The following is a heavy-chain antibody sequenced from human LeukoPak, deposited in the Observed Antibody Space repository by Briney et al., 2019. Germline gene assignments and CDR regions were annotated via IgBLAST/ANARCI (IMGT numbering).Heavy chain of an antibody. V-gene: IGHV4-34*01. J-gene: IGHJ4*02. CDR3: ARVAWATRLDS. CDR2: INHGGSS. Sequence: SETLSLTCAVYGWSFSYYYWTWIRQPPGKGLQWIREINHGGSSTYNPSLKSRVTMSEDTAKNQFSLKLSSLTAAHTAVYYCARVAWATRLDSWGQGTLVTVSS. CDR1: GWSFSYYY. D-gene: IGHD5-12*01.